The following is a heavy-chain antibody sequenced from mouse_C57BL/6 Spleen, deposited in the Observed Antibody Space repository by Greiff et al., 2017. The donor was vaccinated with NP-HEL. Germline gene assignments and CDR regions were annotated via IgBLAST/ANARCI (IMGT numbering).Heavy chain of an antibody. D-gene: IGHD1-1*02. CDR1: GFTFSDYY. J-gene: IGHJ4*01. CDR2: ISNGGGST. Sequence: EVKVVESGGGLVQPGGSLKLSCAASGFTFSDYYMYWVRQTPEKRLEWVAYISNGGGSTYYPDTVKGRFTISRDNAKNTLYLQMSRLKSEDTAMYYCARKAYGPYYAMDYWGQGTSVTVSS. CDR3: ARKAYGPYYAMDY. V-gene: IGHV5-12*01.